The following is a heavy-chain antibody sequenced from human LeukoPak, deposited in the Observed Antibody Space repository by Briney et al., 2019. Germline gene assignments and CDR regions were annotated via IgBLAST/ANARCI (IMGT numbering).Heavy chain of an antibody. D-gene: IGHD5-24*01. CDR2: IYSTGTT. V-gene: IGHV4-59*08. Sequence: SETLSLTCTLSVNFDTVFYGTCLRDPPEEGGERIGFIYSTGTTSYNTSLQSRVNQPVEQSKDQSSSKLKSVIAADTAIYYCAGRWRGTLDYWGRGALVAVSS. CDR1: VNFDTVFY. J-gene: IGHJ4*02. CDR3: AGRWRGTLDY.